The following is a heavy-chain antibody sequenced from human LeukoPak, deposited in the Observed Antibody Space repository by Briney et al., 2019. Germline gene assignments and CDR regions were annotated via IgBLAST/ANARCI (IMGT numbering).Heavy chain of an antibody. CDR1: GDSVSLYY. Sequence: PSETLSLTCTVSGDSVSLYYWSRIRQPPGKGLEWIGNMYYSGSTTYNPSLKSRITLSVDTSKNQFSLKLSSVTAADTAVYYCARGMFAFDIWGQGTMVTVSS. D-gene: IGHD3-10*02. J-gene: IGHJ3*02. V-gene: IGHV4-59*02. CDR2: MYYSGST. CDR3: ARGMFAFDI.